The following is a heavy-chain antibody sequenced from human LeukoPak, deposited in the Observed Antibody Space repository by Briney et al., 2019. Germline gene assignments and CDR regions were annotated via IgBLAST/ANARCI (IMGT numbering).Heavy chain of an antibody. CDR3: AKDLLWSPVFY. CDR1: GFTFSSYG. J-gene: IGHJ4*02. Sequence: GRSLRLSCAASGFTFSSYGMHWVRQAPGKGLEWVSAISGSGGSTYYADSVKGRFTISRDNSKNTLYLQMNSLRAEDTAVYYCAKDLLWSPVFYWGQGTLVTVSS. CDR2: ISGSGGST. D-gene: IGHD3-10*01. V-gene: IGHV3-23*01.